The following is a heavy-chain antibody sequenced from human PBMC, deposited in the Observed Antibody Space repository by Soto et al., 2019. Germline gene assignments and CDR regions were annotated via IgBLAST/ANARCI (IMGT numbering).Heavy chain of an antibody. Sequence: QVQLVESGGGVVQPGRSLRLSSAASGFTFSSYGIHWVRQAPGKGLEWVALISYDGTDKYYADSVKGRFTISRDNSKNTLYLQMSSLGPEDTAVYYCVKERYAQLWLEDYGMDVWGQGTTVTV. CDR3: VKERYAQLWLEDYGMDV. CDR1: GFTFSSYG. V-gene: IGHV3-30*18. CDR2: ISYDGTDK. D-gene: IGHD5-18*01. J-gene: IGHJ6*02.